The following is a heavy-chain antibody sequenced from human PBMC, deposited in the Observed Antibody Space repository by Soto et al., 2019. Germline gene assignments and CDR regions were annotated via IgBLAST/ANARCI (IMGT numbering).Heavy chain of an antibody. V-gene: IGHV4-59*08. CDR1: GGSISIYY. CDR3: ARQARFDP. CDR2: IDSSGST. Sequence: QVQLQESCPGLVKPSATLSLPCTIYGGSISIYYWNWIRKPPGKELEWIGNIDSSGSTSYNPSLKSRVTISRSTSKKQFSLKLTSVTAADTAVYYCARQARFDPWGQGTMVTVST. J-gene: IGHJ5*02.